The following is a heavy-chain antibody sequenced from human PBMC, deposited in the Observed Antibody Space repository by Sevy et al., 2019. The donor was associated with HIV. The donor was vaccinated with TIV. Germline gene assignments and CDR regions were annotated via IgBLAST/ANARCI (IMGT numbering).Heavy chain of an antibody. CDR2: ISYDGSNT. J-gene: IGHJ4*02. D-gene: IGHD4-4*01. Sequence: GGSLRLSCAASGFTFSSYGMHWVRQASGKGLEWVAVISYDGSNTYYADSVKGRFVISRDNSKNMLFLQMNSLRTEDTAVYYCAKGFDVTTWLYPDSWGQGTLVTVSS. V-gene: IGHV3-30*18. CDR1: GFTFSSYG. CDR3: AKGFDVTTWLYPDS.